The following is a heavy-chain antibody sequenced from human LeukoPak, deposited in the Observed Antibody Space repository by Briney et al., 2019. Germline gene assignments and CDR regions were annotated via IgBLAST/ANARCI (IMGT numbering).Heavy chain of an antibody. CDR3: ATGGTTTMMDY. CDR2: IYYTGT. V-gene: IGHV4-59*02. D-gene: IGHD4-17*01. Sequence: PSETLSLTCTVSGGSVTDYYWSWIRQSPGKGLEWIGYIYYTGTSYNPSLKSRVTISADTSKNQFSLKLSSVTAADTAVYYCATGGTTTMMDYWGQGTLVTVSS. J-gene: IGHJ4*02. CDR1: GGSVTDYY.